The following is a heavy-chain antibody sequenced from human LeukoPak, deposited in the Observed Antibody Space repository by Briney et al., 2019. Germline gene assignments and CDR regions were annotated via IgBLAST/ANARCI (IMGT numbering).Heavy chain of an antibody. J-gene: IGHJ5*02. D-gene: IGHD2-2*01. V-gene: IGHV1-2*02. Sequence: ASVEVSCKASGYTFTGYYMHWVRQAPGQGLEWMGWINPNSGGTNYAQKFQGRVTMTRDTSISTAYMELSRLRSDDTAVYYCAREDIVVVPAALKNNWFDPWGQGTLVTVSS. CDR1: GYTFTGYY. CDR2: INPNSGGT. CDR3: AREDIVVVPAALKNNWFDP.